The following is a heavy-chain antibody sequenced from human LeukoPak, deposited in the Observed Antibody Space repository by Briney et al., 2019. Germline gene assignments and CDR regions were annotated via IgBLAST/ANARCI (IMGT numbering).Heavy chain of an antibody. Sequence: SETLSLTCTVSGGSTSRYYWSWIRQPPGKRLEWLGYIYYSGSTTYNPSLKSRLTMSVDTSKNQISLKLISLTAADTAVYYCARLTGIAAVWGQGTLVTVSS. CDR2: IYYSGST. J-gene: IGHJ4*02. V-gene: IGHV4-59*08. D-gene: IGHD6-13*01. CDR1: GGSTSRYY. CDR3: ARLTGIAAV.